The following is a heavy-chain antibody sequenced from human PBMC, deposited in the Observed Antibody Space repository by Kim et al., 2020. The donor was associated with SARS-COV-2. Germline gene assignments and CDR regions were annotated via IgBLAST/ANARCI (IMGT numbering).Heavy chain of an antibody. J-gene: IGHJ4*01. V-gene: IGHV4-31*03. CDR3: ARDFHSGGSYYFDY. CDR1: GGSISSGGYY. CDR2: ISNSGST. D-gene: IGHD3-10*01. Sequence: SETLSLTCTVSGGSISSGGYYWSWIRQLPGKGLEWFGYISNSGSTYYNPSLQSRVTISVDTSKNQFSLRLSSVTAADTAVYFCARDFHSGGSYYFDYWG.